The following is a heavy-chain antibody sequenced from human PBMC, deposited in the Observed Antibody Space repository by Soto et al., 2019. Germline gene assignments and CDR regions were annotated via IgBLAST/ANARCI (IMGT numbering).Heavy chain of an antibody. CDR3: ATVVRIGARPSYFDY. Sequence: SGGSLRLSCAASGFTFSSYAMGWVRQAPGKGLEWVSAISGSGGSTYYADSVKGRFTISRDTSKNTVYLQMNSLRGDDTAVYYCATVVRIGARPSYFDYWGQGTLVTVSS. CDR1: GFTFSSYA. CDR2: ISGSGGST. D-gene: IGHD6-6*01. J-gene: IGHJ4*02. V-gene: IGHV3-23*01.